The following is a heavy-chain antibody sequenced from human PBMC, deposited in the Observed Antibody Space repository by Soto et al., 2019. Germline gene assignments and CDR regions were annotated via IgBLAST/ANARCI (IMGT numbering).Heavy chain of an antibody. D-gene: IGHD3-22*01. CDR2: IIPIFGTA. CDR3: ARDHSPSITMIVVGTLDY. J-gene: IGHJ4*02. V-gene: IGHV1-69*13. Sequence: SVKVSCKASGGTFSSYAISWVRQAPGQGLEWMGGIIPIFGTANYAQKFQGRVTITADESTSTAYMELSSLRSEDTAVYYCARDHSPSITMIVVGTLDYWGQGPLVTVSS. CDR1: GGTFSSYA.